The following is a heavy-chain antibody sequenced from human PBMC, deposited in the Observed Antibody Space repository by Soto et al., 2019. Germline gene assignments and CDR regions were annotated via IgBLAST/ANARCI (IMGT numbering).Heavy chain of an antibody. CDR1: GFTFSNAW. CDR2: IKSKTDGGKT. Sequence: EVQLVESGGGLVKPGGSLRLSCAASGFTFSNAWMSWVRQAPGKGLEWVGRIKSKTDGGKTDYAAPVKGRFTISRDDSKNTLYLQMNSLKIEDTAVYYCTTVSSSGPTGYWGQGTLGTVSS. CDR3: TTVSSSGPTGY. J-gene: IGHJ4*02. D-gene: IGHD3-22*01. V-gene: IGHV3-15*01.